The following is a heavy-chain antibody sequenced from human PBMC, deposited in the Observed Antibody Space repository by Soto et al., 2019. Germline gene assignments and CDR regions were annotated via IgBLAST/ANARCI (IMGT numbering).Heavy chain of an antibody. D-gene: IGHD2-21*02. Sequence: EVHLLESGGGLVQPEGSLRLSCAASGFSFRDYFMSWVRQAPGKGLEWVSAISPSAGSTYYADSVKGRFTISRDNSKNTLYLQVNSLRAEDTAVYYCAKEEVVVTSVPAPYYFDYWGQGVLVAVSS. CDR1: GFSFRDYF. V-gene: IGHV3-23*01. CDR3: AKEEVVVTSVPAPYYFDY. J-gene: IGHJ4*02. CDR2: ISPSAGST.